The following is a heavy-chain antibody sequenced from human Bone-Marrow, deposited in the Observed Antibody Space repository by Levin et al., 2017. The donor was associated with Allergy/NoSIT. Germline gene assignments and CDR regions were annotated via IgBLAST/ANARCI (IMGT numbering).Heavy chain of an antibody. V-gene: IGHV4-61*02. CDR2: IYTSGST. CDR1: GGSISSGSYY. Sequence: PSETLSLTCTVSGGSISSGSYYWSWIRQPAGKGLEWIGRIYTSGSTNYNPSLKSRVTISVDTSKNQFSLKLSSVTAADTAVYYCARDRSNHDAFDIWGQGTMVTVSS. J-gene: IGHJ3*02. CDR3: ARDRSNHDAFDI. D-gene: IGHD1-14*01.